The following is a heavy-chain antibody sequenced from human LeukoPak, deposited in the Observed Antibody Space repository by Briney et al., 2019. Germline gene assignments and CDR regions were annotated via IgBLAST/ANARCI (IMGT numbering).Heavy chain of an antibody. Sequence: SVKVSCKASGGTFSSYAISWVRQAPGQGLEWMGGIIPIFGTANYAQKFQGRVTITADESTSTAYMELSSLRSEDTAVYCCARPTIAVAGHDAFDIWGQGTMVAVSS. CDR2: IIPIFGTA. J-gene: IGHJ3*02. CDR1: GGTFSSYA. CDR3: ARPTIAVAGHDAFDI. V-gene: IGHV1-69*13. D-gene: IGHD6-19*01.